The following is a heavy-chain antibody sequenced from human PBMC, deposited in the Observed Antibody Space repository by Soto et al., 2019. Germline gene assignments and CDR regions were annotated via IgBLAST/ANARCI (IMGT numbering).Heavy chain of an antibody. J-gene: IGHJ6*03. V-gene: IGHV3-23*01. CDR1: GFTFSSYA. D-gene: IGHD3-3*01. Sequence: GGSMRLSCAASGFTFSSYAMSWVRQAPGKGLEWVSAISGSGGSTYYADSVKGRFTISRDNSKNTLYLQMNSLRAEDTAVYYCAKDSFDFWSGYSDYMDGWGKGTKVTVS. CDR3: AKDSFDFWSGYSDYMDG. CDR2: ISGSGGST.